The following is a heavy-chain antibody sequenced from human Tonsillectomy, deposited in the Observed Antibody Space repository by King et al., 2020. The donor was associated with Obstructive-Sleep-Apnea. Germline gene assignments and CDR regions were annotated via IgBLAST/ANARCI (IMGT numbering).Heavy chain of an antibody. CDR3: ASPDGSGSHPPYYDY. CDR2: ILYDGSNT. J-gene: IGHJ4*02. CDR1: GYTISNYG. D-gene: IGHD3-10*01. Sequence: VQLVESGGGVVQPGRSLRLSCAASGYTISNYGMHWVRQAPGKGLEWVAIILYDGSNTYYADSVKGRFTISRDNSKNTLYLQMNSLRSEYTAVYYCASPDGSGSHPPYYDYWGQGTLVTVSS. V-gene: IGHV3-30*03.